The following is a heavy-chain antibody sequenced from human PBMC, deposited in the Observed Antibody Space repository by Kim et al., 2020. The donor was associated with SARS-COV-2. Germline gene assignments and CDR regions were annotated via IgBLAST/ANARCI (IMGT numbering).Heavy chain of an antibody. CDR3: ARDAPVGSHFDY. Sequence: YAESVKNRITIRPETSKNQISLQLKSVTPEDTAVYYCARDAPVGSHFDYWGQGTLVTVSS. D-gene: IGHD1-26*01. J-gene: IGHJ4*02. V-gene: IGHV6-1*01.